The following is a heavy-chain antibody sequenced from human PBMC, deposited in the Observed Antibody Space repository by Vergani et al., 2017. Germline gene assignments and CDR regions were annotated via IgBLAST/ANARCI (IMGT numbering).Heavy chain of an antibody. CDR3: ASGTTAHYYYYYYMDV. CDR1: GFTFSSYW. CDR2: IKQDGSEK. J-gene: IGHJ6*03. V-gene: IGHV3-7*01. Sequence: EVQLVESGGGLVQPGGSLRLSCAASGFTFSSYWMSWVRQAPGKGLEWVANIKQDGSEKNYVDSVKGRFTISRDNAKNSLYLQMNSLRAEDTAVYYCASGTTAHYYYYYYMDVWGKGTTVTVSS. D-gene: IGHD4-11*01.